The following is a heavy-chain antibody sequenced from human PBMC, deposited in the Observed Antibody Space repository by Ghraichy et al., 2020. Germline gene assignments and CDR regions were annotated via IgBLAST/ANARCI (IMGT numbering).Heavy chain of an antibody. CDR2: IYYSGST. CDR3: ARDMGVVVPAAKDYWYFDL. Sequence: SETLSLTCTVSGGSISSYYWSWIRQPPGKGLEWIGYIYYSGSTNYNPSLKSRVTISVDTSKNQFSLKLSSVTAADTAVYYCARDMGVVVPAAKDYWYFDLWGRGTLVTVSS. V-gene: IGHV4-59*01. D-gene: IGHD2-2*01. J-gene: IGHJ2*01. CDR1: GGSISSYY.